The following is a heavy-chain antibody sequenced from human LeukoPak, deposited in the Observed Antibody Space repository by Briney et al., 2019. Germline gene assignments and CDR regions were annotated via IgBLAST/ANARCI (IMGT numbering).Heavy chain of an antibody. CDR2: ILGSGGST. CDR3: ARADILTGYQDDY. V-gene: IGHV3-23*01. CDR1: GFTFSNYA. J-gene: IGHJ4*02. D-gene: IGHD3-9*01. Sequence: GGSLRLSCAASGFTFSNYAMSWVRQAPGKGLEWVSAILGSGGSTYYADSVKGRFTISRDNSKNTLYLQMNSLRAEDTAVYYCARADILTGYQDDYWGQGTLVTVSS.